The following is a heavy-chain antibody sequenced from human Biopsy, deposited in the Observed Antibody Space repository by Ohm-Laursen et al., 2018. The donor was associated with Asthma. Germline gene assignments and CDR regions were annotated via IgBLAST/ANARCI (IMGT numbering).Heavy chain of an antibody. CDR2: IKSKTDGGTT. CDR3: TTRPRAANQLDP. J-gene: IGHJ5*02. Sequence: LSLTCAVSGFTFSNAWMSWVRQAPGKGLEWVGRIKSKTDGGTTDYAAPVKGRFTISRDDSKNTLYLQMNSLKTEDTAVYYCTTRPRAANQLDPWGQGTLATVSS. V-gene: IGHV3-15*01. D-gene: IGHD2-15*01. CDR1: GFTFSNAW.